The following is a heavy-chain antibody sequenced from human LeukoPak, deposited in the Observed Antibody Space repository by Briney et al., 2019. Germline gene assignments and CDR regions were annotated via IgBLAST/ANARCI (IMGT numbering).Heavy chain of an antibody. J-gene: IGHJ4*02. D-gene: IGHD6-13*01. CDR2: IYYSGST. CDR3: ARAKAAAGIDYFDY. Sequence: NTSETLSLTCTVSGASISDYYWSWIQQPPGKGLEWIGYIYYSGSTNYNPSLKSRVTISIDTSKNQFSLKVSSVTAADTAVYYCARAKAAAGIDYFDYWGQGTLVTVSS. CDR1: GASISDYY. V-gene: IGHV4-59*13.